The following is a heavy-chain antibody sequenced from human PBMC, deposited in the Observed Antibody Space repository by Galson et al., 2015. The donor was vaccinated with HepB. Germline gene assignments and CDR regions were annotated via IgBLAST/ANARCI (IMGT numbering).Heavy chain of an antibody. J-gene: IGHJ6*03. V-gene: IGHV1-8*01. D-gene: IGHD5-12*01. Sequence: SVKVSCKASGYTFTSYDINWVRQATGQGLEWMGWTNPNSGNTGYAQKFRGRVTMTRNTSISTAYMELSSLRSEDTAVYYCARAQDIVENYYYYYMDVWGKGTTVTVSS. CDR3: ARAQDIVENYYYYYMDV. CDR2: TNPNSGNT. CDR1: GYTFTSYD.